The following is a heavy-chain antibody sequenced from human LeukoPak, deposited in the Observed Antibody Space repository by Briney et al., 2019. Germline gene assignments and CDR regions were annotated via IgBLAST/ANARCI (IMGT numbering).Heavy chain of an antibody. V-gene: IGHV3-7*01. CDR1: GFTFSSYW. CDR3: ARDRIWFGELLYPHYYYYMDV. D-gene: IGHD3-10*01. CDR2: IKQDGSEK. Sequence: PGGSLRLSCAASGFTFSSYWMSWVRQAPGKGLEWVANIKQDGSEKYYVDSVKGRFTISRDNAKNSLYLQMNSLRAEDTAVYYCARDRIWFGELLYPHYYYYMDVWGKGTTVTISS. J-gene: IGHJ6*03.